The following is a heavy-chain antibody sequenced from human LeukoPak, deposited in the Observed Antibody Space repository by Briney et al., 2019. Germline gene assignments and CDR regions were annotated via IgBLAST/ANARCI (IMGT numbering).Heavy chain of an antibody. D-gene: IGHD5-12*01. CDR1: GLTLRSYS. CDR2: NSSSSSTI. J-gene: IGHJ4*02. CDR3: AKDGYSGYDFDY. Sequence: GGSLRLSCAVSGLTLRSYSMTWGRQTPGKGVERVSYNSSSSSTIYYAESVKGRLNIHRDNAKTSLYLKMRRLRAEDAAVYYSAKDGYSGYDFDYWGQGNLVTVSS. V-gene: IGHV3-48*01.